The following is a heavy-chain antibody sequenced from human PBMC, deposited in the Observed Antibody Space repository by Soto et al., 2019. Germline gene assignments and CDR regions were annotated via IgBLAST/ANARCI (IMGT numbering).Heavy chain of an antibody. CDR3: ARWYYSLSYYYSCMDV. D-gene: IGHD1-1*01. V-gene: IGHV1-24*01. CDR2: FDPEDGET. Sequence: GASVKVSCKVSGYTLTELSMHWVRQAPGKGLEWMGGFDPEDGETIYAQKFQGRVTMTEDTSTDTAYMELSSLRSEDTAVYYCARWYYSLSYYYSCMDVWGQGTTVTVS. J-gene: IGHJ6*02. CDR1: GYTLTELS.